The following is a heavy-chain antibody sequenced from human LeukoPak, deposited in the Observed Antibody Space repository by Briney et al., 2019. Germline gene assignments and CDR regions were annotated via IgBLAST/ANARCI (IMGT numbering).Heavy chain of an antibody. CDR1: GYTFTGYY. CDR2: INPNSGGT. CDR3: ARVSEKWEHYFDY. Sequence: ASVKVSCKASGYTFTGYYMHWVRQAPGRGLEWMGWINPNSGGTNYAQKFQGRVTMTRDTSISTAYMELSRLRSDDTAVYYCARVSEKWEHYFDYWGQGTLVTVFS. J-gene: IGHJ4*02. V-gene: IGHV1-2*02. D-gene: IGHD1-26*01.